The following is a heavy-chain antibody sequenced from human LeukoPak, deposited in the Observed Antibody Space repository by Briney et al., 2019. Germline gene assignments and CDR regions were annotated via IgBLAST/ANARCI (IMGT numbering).Heavy chain of an antibody. J-gene: IGHJ1*01. CDR1: GFTFSSYG. CDR2: IRYDGSNK. V-gene: IGHV3-30*02. D-gene: IGHD3-22*01. Sequence: GGSLRLSCAASGFTFSSYGMHWVRQAPGKGLEWVAFIRYDGSNKYYADSVKGRFTISRDNSKNTLYLQMNSLRAEDTAVYYCATYSSLNAREFQHWGQGTLVIVSS. CDR3: ATYSSLNAREFQH.